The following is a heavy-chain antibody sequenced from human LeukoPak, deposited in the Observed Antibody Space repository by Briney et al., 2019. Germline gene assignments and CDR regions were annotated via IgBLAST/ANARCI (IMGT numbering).Heavy chain of an antibody. J-gene: IGHJ6*02. Sequence: GGSLRLSRTASGFTLSDYGMSWVRQAPGKGLEWVSAIIGSGEKTYYADSVKGRFTISRDNSKNTLHLQMNSLRAEDTALYYCAKDRGYSTGWYNYFYGMDVWGQGTTVTV. V-gene: IGHV3-23*01. CDR1: GFTLSDYG. CDR3: AKDRGYSTGWYNYFYGMDV. D-gene: IGHD6-19*01. CDR2: IIGSGEKT.